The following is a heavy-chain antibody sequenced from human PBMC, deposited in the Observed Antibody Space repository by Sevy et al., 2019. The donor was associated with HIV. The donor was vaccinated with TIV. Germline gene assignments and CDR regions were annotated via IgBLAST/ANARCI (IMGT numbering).Heavy chain of an antibody. V-gene: IGHV3-21*01. CDR3: AREKHYYDSSGYFVFDY. CDR2: ISSSSSYI. D-gene: IGHD3-22*01. Sequence: GGSLRLSCAASGFTFSSYSMNWVRQAPGKGLEWVSSISSSSSYIYYADSVKGRFTISRDNAKNSLYLQMNSLRAEDTAVYYWAREKHYYDSSGYFVFDYWGQGTLVTVSS. CDR1: GFTFSSYS. J-gene: IGHJ4*02.